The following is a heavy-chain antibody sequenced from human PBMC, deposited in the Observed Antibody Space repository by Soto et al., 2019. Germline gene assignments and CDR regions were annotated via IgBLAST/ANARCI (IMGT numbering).Heavy chain of an antibody. CDR3: ARQPYDSRGYYYGT. D-gene: IGHD3-22*01. CDR1: GGYIGSANDY. J-gene: IGHJ4*02. CDR2: MYSRGNT. V-gene: IGHV4-39*01. Sequence: PSETMSLTCTVSGGYIGSANDYWGWIRQPPGKGLEWIGSMYSRGNTYYNPSLKSRVTVSVDTSKNHFSLKLSSVTAADTAVYYCARQPYDSRGYYYGTWGQGALVTVSS.